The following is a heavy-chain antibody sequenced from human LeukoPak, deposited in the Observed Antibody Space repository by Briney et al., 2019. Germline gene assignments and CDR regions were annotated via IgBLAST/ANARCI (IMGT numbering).Heavy chain of an antibody. CDR2: IYYSGST. CDR3: ARDGYYYGSGSYVFDY. D-gene: IGHD3-10*01. CDR1: GGSISSYY. Sequence: SSETLSLTCTVSGGSISSYYWSWIRQPPGKGLEWIGYIYYSGSTNYNPSLKSRVTISVDTSKNQFSLKLSSVTAADTAVYYCARDGYYYGSGSYVFDYWGQGTLVTVSS. J-gene: IGHJ4*02. V-gene: IGHV4-59*12.